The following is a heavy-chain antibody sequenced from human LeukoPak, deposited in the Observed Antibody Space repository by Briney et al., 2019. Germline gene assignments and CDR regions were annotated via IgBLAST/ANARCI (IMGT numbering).Heavy chain of an antibody. V-gene: IGHV3-23*01. J-gene: IGHJ4*02. D-gene: IGHD6-19*01. CDR1: GFTFSSYA. CDR2: ISGSGGST. Sequence: GGSLRLSCAASGFTFSSYAMSWVRQAPGKGLEWVSAISGSGGSTYYADSVKGRFTISRDNSKNTLYLQMNSLRAEDTAVYYCAKVASLTRNSSGWLLDYWGQGTLVTVSS. CDR3: AKVASLTRNSSGWLLDY.